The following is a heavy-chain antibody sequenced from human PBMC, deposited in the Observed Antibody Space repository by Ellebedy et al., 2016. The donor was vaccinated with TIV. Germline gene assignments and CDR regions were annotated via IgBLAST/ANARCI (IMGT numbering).Heavy chain of an antibody. Sequence: GGSLRLXXAASGFTFDDYAMHWVRQAPGKGLEWVSGISWNSGRKGYGDSVKGRFTISRDNAKNSLYLQMNSLRAEDTALYYCAREDTVVAASWVDYWGQGTLVTVSS. CDR2: ISWNSGRK. J-gene: IGHJ4*02. CDR3: AREDTVVAASWVDY. V-gene: IGHV3-9*01. D-gene: IGHD2-15*01. CDR1: GFTFDDYA.